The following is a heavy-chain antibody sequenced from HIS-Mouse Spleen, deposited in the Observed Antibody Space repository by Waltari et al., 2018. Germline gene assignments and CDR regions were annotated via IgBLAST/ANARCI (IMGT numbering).Heavy chain of an antibody. CDR2: IYYSGST. CDR3: AREIPYSSSWYDWYFDL. J-gene: IGHJ2*01. D-gene: IGHD6-13*01. Sequence: QLQLQESGPGLVTPSETLSLTCTVSGGSISRSSYYLGWLRQPPGKGLEWIGSIYYSGSTYYNPSLKSRVTISVDTSKNQFSLKLSSVTAADTAVYYCAREIPYSSSWYDWYFDLWGRGTLVTVSS. CDR1: GGSISRSSYY. V-gene: IGHV4-39*07.